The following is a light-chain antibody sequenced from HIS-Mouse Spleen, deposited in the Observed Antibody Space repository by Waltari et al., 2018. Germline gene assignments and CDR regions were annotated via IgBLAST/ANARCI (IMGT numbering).Light chain of an antibody. CDR2: DDS. CDR1: NIGSKS. J-gene: IGLJ2*01. Sequence: SYVLTQPPSVSVAPGQTARITCGGNNIGSKSVHWYQQKPGQAPVLVVYDDSDRPSGIPGRVAGSNSGNTATLTISRVEAGDEADYYCQVWDSSSDLVVFGGGTKLTVL. CDR3: QVWDSSSDLVV. V-gene: IGLV3-21*02.